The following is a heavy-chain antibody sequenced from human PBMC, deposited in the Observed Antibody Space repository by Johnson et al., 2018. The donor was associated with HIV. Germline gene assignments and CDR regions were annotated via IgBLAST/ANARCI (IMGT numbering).Heavy chain of an antibody. CDR2: MYGGGST. V-gene: IGHV3-66*01. J-gene: IGHJ3*01. D-gene: IGHD3-16*01. Sequence: MQLVESGGGLVQPGGSLRLSCAASGFTVTNKYMSWVRQAPGKGLEWVSVMYGGGSTYHADSVKGRFSLSRDNSKNTVYLQMNSLRAEDPGIYHCARVGDSFGFDVWGQGTMVTFSS. CDR3: ARVGDSFGFDV. CDR1: GFTVTNKY.